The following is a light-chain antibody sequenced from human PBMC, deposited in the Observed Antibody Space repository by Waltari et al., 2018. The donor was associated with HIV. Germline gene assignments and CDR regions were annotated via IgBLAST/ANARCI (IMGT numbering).Light chain of an antibody. J-gene: IGKJ1*01. V-gene: IGKV4-1*01. CDR3: QQYCSTPPS. CDR1: HSILYNSNNNSY. Sequence: DIVLTQSPDSLAVSLGERATVNCRSTHSILYNSNNNSYLGWYQQKPGQTPKLLIYWASTRVSGTPDRLTGSGSGTDFALTTSSLQAADAAVYYCQQYCSTPPSFGQGTKVEIK. CDR2: WAS.